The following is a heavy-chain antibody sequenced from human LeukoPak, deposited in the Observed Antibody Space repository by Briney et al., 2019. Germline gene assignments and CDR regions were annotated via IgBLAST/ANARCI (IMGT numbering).Heavy chain of an antibody. V-gene: IGHV1-18*01. D-gene: IGHD3-22*01. Sequence: ASVKVSCKASGGTFTSYGISWVRQAPGQGLEWMGWISAYNGNTNYAQKLQGRVTMTTDTSTSTAYMELRSLRSDDTAVHYCARGDYYDSSLDAFDIWGQGTMVTVSS. CDR3: ARGDYYDSSLDAFDI. J-gene: IGHJ3*02. CDR1: GGTFTSYG. CDR2: ISAYNGNT.